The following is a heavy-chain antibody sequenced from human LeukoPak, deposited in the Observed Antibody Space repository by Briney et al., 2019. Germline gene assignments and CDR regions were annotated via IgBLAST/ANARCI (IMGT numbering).Heavy chain of an antibody. CDR3: ARTPVRGVNPFDY. V-gene: IGHV1-2*04. CDR2: MNPKSGDT. D-gene: IGHD3-10*01. Sequence: ASVKVSCKASGYTFTAFYMNWVRQAPGQGLEWMGWMNPKSGDTNYAQKFQGWVTMTRDTSISTAYMEPSRLRSDDTAVYYCARTPVRGVNPFDYWGQGTLVTVS. J-gene: IGHJ4*02. CDR1: GYTFTAFY.